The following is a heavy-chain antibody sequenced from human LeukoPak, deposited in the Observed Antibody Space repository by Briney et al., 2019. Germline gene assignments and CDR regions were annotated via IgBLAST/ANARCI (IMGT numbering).Heavy chain of an antibody. CDR2: ITSGSGYI. Sequence: GGSLRLSCAASGFTFSSYDMNWVRQAPGKGLEWVSSITSGSGYIYYADSVKGRFTISRDNAKNSLYLQMNSLRAEDTALYYCARVYNSGQNDYWGQGTLVTVSS. J-gene: IGHJ4*02. D-gene: IGHD6-19*01. CDR1: GFTFSSYD. V-gene: IGHV3-21*01. CDR3: ARVYNSGQNDY.